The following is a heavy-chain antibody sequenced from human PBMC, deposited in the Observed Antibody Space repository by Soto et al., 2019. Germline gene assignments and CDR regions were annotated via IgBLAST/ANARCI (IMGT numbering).Heavy chain of an antibody. D-gene: IGHD3-10*01. CDR2: IYYRGST. CDR1: GGSISSGDYW. J-gene: IGHJ6*02. Sequence: QVQLQESGPGLVKPSQTLSLTCTVSGGSISSGDYWWSWIRQPPGKGLEWIGYIYYRGSTYYKPSLKSRVTISVDTSKNQFSLKLSSVTAGDTAVYYCAIDTSGSGGYGMDVWGQGTTVTVSS. CDR3: AIDTSGSGGYGMDV. V-gene: IGHV4-30-4*01.